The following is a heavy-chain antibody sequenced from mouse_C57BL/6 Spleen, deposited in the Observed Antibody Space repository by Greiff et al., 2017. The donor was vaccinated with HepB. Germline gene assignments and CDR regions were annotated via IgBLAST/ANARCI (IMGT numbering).Heavy chain of an antibody. V-gene: IGHV5-12*01. Sequence: VQLKESGGGLVQPGGSLKLSCAASGFTFSDYYMYWVRQTPEKRLEWVAYISNGGGSTYYPDTVKGRFTISRDNAKNTLYLQMSRLKSEDTAMYYCARSEGPSYYFDYWGQGTTLTVSS. CDR1: GFTFSDYY. CDR3: ARSEGPSYYFDY. J-gene: IGHJ2*01. CDR2: ISNGGGST.